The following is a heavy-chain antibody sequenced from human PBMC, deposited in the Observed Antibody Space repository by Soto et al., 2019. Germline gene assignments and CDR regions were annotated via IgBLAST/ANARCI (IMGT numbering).Heavy chain of an antibody. CDR1: GGSFSGYY. CDR2: INHGGST. CDR3: ARGKTYCGGGSCYGQFDY. V-gene: IGHV4-34*01. Sequence: NPSETLSLTCAVYGGSFSGYYWSWIRQPPGKGLEWIGEINHGGSTNYDPSLRSRVTISVDTSKDQFSLNLNSVTAADTAVYYCARGKTYCGGGSCYGQFDYWGQGTLVTVSS. J-gene: IGHJ4*02. D-gene: IGHD2-15*01.